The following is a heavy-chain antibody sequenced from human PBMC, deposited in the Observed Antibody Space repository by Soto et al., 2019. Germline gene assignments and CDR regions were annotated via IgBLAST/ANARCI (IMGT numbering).Heavy chain of an antibody. CDR2: ISYDGSNK. J-gene: IGHJ6*03. V-gene: IGHV3-30*18. Sequence: GGSLRLSCAASGFTFSSYGMHWVRQAPGKGLEWVAVISYDGSNKYYADSVKGRFTISRDNSKNTLYLQMNSLRAEDTAVYYCAKVAERYYGSGIGYYYYMDVWGKGTTVTVSS. CDR3: AKVAERYYGSGIGYYYYMDV. D-gene: IGHD3-10*01. CDR1: GFTFSSYG.